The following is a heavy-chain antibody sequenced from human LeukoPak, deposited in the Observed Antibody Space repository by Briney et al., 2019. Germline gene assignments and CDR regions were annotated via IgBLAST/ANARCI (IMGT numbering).Heavy chain of an antibody. V-gene: IGHV3-21*01. CDR2: ISSSSSYI. CDR3: ARDRSYYDSSGYYPVDY. D-gene: IGHD3-22*01. Sequence: GGSLRLSCAASGFTFSSYSMNWVRQAPGKGLEGVSSISSSSSYIYYADSVKGRFTISRDNAKNSLYLQMNSLRAEDTAVYYCARDRSYYDSSGYYPVDYWGQGTLVTVSS. J-gene: IGHJ4*02. CDR1: GFTFSSYS.